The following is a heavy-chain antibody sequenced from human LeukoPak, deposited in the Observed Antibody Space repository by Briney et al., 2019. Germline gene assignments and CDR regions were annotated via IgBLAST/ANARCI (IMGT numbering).Heavy chain of an antibody. V-gene: IGHV4-34*01. D-gene: IGHD6-13*01. CDR2: INHSGST. J-gene: IGHJ4*02. CDR3: ASGYSSSWHFDY. Sequence: SETLSLTCAVYGGSFSGYYWSWIRQPPGKGLEWIGEINHSGSTNYNPSLKSRVTISVDTSKNQFSLKLSSVTAADTAVYYCASGYSSSWHFDYWGQGTLVTVSS. CDR1: GGSFSGYY.